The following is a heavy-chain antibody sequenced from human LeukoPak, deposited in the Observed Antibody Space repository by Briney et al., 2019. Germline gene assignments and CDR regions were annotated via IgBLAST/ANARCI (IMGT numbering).Heavy chain of an antibody. D-gene: IGHD3-9*01. CDR1: GGSISSYY. Sequence: NPSETLSLTCTVSGGSISSYYWSWIRQPPGKGLEWIGYIYYSGSTNYNPSLKSRVTISVDTSKNQFSLKLSSVTAADTAVYYCASTGYYKNYYYYMDVWGKGTTVTISS. CDR3: ASTGYYKNYYYYMDV. CDR2: IYYSGST. J-gene: IGHJ6*03. V-gene: IGHV4-59*01.